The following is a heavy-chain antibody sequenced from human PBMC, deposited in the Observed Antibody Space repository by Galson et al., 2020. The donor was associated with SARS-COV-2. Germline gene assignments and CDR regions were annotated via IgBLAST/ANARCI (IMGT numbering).Heavy chain of an antibody. CDR3: ARIGISGDSYFDH. J-gene: IGHJ4*02. CDR1: GYLISSGYY. CDR2: IYYSGNT. V-gene: IGHV4-38-2*02. D-gene: IGHD3-10*01. Sequence: ASETLSLTCSVSGYLISSGYYCGWIRQPPGKGLEWIANIYYSGNTYYNASLKSRVTISVDTSKNQFSLRLNSVTAADTAVYYCARIGISGDSYFDHWGQGTLVTVSS.